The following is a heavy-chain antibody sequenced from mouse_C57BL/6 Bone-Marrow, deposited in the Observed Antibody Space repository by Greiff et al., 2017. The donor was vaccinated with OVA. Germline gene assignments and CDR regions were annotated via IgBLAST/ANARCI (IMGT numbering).Heavy chain of an antibody. J-gene: IGHJ2*01. CDR2: IWSGGST. CDR1: GFSLTSYG. Sequence: QVQLKESGPGLVQPSQSLSITCTVSGFSLTSYGVHWVRQSPGKGLEWLGVIWSGGSTDYNAAFISRLSISKDNSKSQVFSKMNSLQADDTDIYYCARNMRLGHDYWGQGTTLTVSS. D-gene: IGHD4-1*01. V-gene: IGHV2-2*01. CDR3: ARNMRLGHDY.